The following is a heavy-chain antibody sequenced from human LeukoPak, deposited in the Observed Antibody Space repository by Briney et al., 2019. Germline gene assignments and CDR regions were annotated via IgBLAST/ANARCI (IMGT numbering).Heavy chain of an antibody. CDR2: INGDESST. D-gene: IGHD5-24*01. CDR1: GFTFRDHW. Sequence: GGSLRLSCEASGFTFRDHWMHWVRQVPGKGLVWVSRINGDESSTAYADSVKGRFTISRDNSKNTLYLQMNSLRAEDTAVYYCARDSYEMGYFDYWGQGTLVTVSS. CDR3: ARDSYEMGYFDY. J-gene: IGHJ4*02. V-gene: IGHV3-74*01.